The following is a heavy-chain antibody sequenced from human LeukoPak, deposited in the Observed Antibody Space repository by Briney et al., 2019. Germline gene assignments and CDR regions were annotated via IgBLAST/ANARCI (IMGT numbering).Heavy chain of an antibody. D-gene: IGHD3-10*01. CDR1: GGSISGYY. J-gene: IGHJ6*02. CDR2: IYDSGST. Sequence: SETLSLTCTVSGGSISGYYWSWIRQPPGKGLEWIGYIYDSGSTNYNPSLKSRVTISVDTSKDQFSLKLSSVTAADMAVYYCARVGGTNYYYYGMDVWGQGTTVTVSS. V-gene: IGHV4-59*01. CDR3: ARVGGTNYYYYGMDV.